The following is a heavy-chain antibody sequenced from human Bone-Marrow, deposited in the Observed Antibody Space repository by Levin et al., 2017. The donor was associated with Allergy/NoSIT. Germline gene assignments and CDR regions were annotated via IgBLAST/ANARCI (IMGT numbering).Heavy chain of an antibody. Sequence: PGGSLRLSCAASGFTFSSYWMSWVRQAPGKGLEWVANIKQDGSEKYYVDSVKGRFTISRDNAKNSLYLQMNSLRAEDTAVYYCARDQCGWPNWFDPWGQGTLVTVSS. J-gene: IGHJ5*02. D-gene: IGHD6-19*01. CDR2: IKQDGSEK. CDR1: GFTFSSYW. V-gene: IGHV3-7*03. CDR3: ARDQCGWPNWFDP.